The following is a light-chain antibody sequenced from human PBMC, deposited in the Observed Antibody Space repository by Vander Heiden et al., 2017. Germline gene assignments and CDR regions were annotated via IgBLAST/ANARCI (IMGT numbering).Light chain of an antibody. Sequence: DIQMTQPPSSLSASVVDRVTITCRASQSISSYFKWYQQKPGEAPKLLIYDASSLQSGVPSRFSGSGSGTEFTLTISSLQPEDFATNYCQQSYSTPRTFGQGTKLEIK. J-gene: IGKJ2*01. CDR1: QSISSY. V-gene: IGKV1-39*01. CDR3: QQSYSTPRT. CDR2: DAS.